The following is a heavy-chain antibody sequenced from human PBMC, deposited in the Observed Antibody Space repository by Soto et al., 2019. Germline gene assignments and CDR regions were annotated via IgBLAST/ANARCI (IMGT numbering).Heavy chain of an antibody. D-gene: IGHD3-3*01. V-gene: IGHV4-61*01. CDR3: ARVRGTRTPYYYYYYGMDV. Sequence: SETLSLTCTVSGGSVSSGSYYWSWIRQTPGKGLEWTGYIYYSGSTNYNPSLKSRVTISVDTSKNQFSLKLSSVTAADTAVYYCARVRGTRTPYYYYYYGMDVWGQGTTVTVSS. CDR1: GGSVSSGSYY. CDR2: IYYSGST. J-gene: IGHJ6*02.